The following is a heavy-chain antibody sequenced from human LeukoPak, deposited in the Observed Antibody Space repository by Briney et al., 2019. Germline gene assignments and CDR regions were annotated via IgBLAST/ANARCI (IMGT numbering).Heavy chain of an antibody. V-gene: IGHV3-7*01. CDR2: IKQDGSEK. Sequence: PGGSLRLSCAASGLTFSSYWMSWVRQAPGKGLEWVANIKQDGSEKYYVDSVKGRFTISRDNAKNSLYLQMNSLRAEDTAVYYCARGGGCSGGSCYSTTPYYYYGMDVWGQGTTVTVSS. J-gene: IGHJ6*02. CDR3: ARGGGCSGGSCYSTTPYYYYGMDV. CDR1: GLTFSSYW. D-gene: IGHD2-15*01.